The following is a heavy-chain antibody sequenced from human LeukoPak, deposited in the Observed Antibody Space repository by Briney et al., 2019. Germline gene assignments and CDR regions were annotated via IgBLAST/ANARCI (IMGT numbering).Heavy chain of an antibody. CDR2: ISYDGSNK. V-gene: IGHV3-30*18. CDR3: AKEDTGYSSGWYGFDP. D-gene: IGHD6-19*01. Sequence: PGGSLRLSCAASGFTFSSYGMHWVRQAPGKGLEWVAVISYDGSNKYYADSVKGRFTISGDNSKNTLYLQMNSLRAEGTAVYYCAKEDTGYSSGWYGFDPWGQGTLVTVSS. J-gene: IGHJ5*02. CDR1: GFTFSSYG.